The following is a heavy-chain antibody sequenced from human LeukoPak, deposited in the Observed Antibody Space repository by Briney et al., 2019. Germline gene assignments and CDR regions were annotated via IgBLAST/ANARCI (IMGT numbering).Heavy chain of an antibody. CDR1: GFTFSSYE. Sequence: GGSLRLSCAASGFTFSSYEMNWVRQAPGKGLEWVSYISGSGSTIYYADSVKGRFTISRDNAKNSLYLQMNSLKVEDTAVYYCARVMEYYFYYMDVWGKGTTVTISS. D-gene: IGHD1-1*01. J-gene: IGHJ6*03. CDR2: ISGSGSTI. CDR3: ARVMEYYFYYMDV. V-gene: IGHV3-48*03.